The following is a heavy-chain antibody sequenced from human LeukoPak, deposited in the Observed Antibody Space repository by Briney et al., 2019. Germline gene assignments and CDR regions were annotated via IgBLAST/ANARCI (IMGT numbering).Heavy chain of an antibody. CDR3: ARDNSVEDTAWWFDP. CDR1: GFTFSSYG. CDR2: INPSGGST. J-gene: IGHJ5*02. D-gene: IGHD4-23*01. Sequence: GGSLRLSCAASGFTFSSYGMHWVRQAPGQGLEWMGIINPSGGSTTYAQKFQGRATMTRDMSTSTDYMELSSLRSEDTAVYYCARDNSVEDTAWWFDPWGQGTLVTVSS. V-gene: IGHV1-46*01.